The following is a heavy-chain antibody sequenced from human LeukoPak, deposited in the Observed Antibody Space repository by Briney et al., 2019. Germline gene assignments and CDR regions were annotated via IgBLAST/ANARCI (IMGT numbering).Heavy chain of an antibody. D-gene: IGHD3-3*01. CDR2: IGRSGSTI. CDR1: GFTFSSYE. Sequence: GGSLRLSCAASGFTFSSYEMNWVRQAPGKGLEWVSYIGRSGSTIYYADSVKGRFTISRDNAKNSLYLQMNSLRAEDTAVYYCARNRKKDFGVVTPFDYWGQGTLVTVSS. V-gene: IGHV3-48*03. CDR3: ARNRKKDFGVVTPFDY. J-gene: IGHJ4*02.